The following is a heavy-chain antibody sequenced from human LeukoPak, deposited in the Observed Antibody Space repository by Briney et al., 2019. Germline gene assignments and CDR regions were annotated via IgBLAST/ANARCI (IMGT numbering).Heavy chain of an antibody. D-gene: IGHD3-16*01. J-gene: IGHJ4*02. Sequence: SETLSLTCTVSGGSISSYYWSWIRQPAGKGLEWIGRIYTSGSSSYNPSLKSRVTISVDTSKNQFSLKLNSVTAADTAVYYCARDGGYEGLDYWGQGTLVTVSS. V-gene: IGHV4-4*07. CDR3: ARDGGYEGLDY. CDR1: GGSISSYY. CDR2: IYTSGSS.